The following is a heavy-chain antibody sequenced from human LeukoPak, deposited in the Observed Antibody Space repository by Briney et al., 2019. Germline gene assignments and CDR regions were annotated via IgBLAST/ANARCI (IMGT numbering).Heavy chain of an antibody. CDR1: GGSFSGYY. Sequence: PSETLSLTCAVYGGSFSGYYWSWIRQPPGKGLEWIGEINHSGSTNYNPSLKSRVTISVDTSKNQFSLKLSSVTAADTAVYYCARGSRITMIVNWFDPWGQGTLVTVSS. CDR3: ARGSRITMIVNWFDP. V-gene: IGHV4-34*01. D-gene: IGHD3-22*01. J-gene: IGHJ5*02. CDR2: INHSGST.